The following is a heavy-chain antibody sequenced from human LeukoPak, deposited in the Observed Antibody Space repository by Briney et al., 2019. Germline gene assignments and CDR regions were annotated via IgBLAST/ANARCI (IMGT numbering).Heavy chain of an antibody. CDR3: ASLWSPDYGVFDY. V-gene: IGHV1-69*01. J-gene: IGHJ4*02. D-gene: IGHD4-17*01. CDR2: IIPIFGTA. CDR1: GGTFISYA. Sequence: SVKVSCKASGGTFISYAISWVRQAPGQGLEWMGGIIPIFGTANYAQKFQGRVTITADESTSTAYMELSSLRSEDTAVYYCASLWSPDYGVFDYWGQGTLVTVSS.